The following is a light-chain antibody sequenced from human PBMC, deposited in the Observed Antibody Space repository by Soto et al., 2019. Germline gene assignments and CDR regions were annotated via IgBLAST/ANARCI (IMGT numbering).Light chain of an antibody. Sequence: DIQMTQSPSSLSASVGDRVTITCQASQDISNYLNWYQQKPGKAPKLLIYDASNSETGVPSRFSGSGSGTDFTFTISSLQPEDIATYYCQQRFTFGPGTKVDIK. CDR1: QDISNY. J-gene: IGKJ3*01. CDR3: QQRFT. CDR2: DAS. V-gene: IGKV1-33*01.